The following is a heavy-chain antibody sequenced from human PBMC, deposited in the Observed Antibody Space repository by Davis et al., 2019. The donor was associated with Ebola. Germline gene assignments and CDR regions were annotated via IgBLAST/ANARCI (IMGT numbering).Heavy chain of an antibody. V-gene: IGHV1-69*02. J-gene: IGHJ6*04. CDR3: ARRGVLLWFGESNYGMDV. CDR1: GGTFSSYT. Sequence: SVKVSCKASGGTFSSYTISWVRQAPGQGLEWMGRIIPILGIANYAQKLQGRVTMTTDTSTSTAYMELRSLRSDDTAVYYCARRGVLLWFGESNYGMDVWGKGTTVTVSS. D-gene: IGHD3-10*01. CDR2: IIPILGIA.